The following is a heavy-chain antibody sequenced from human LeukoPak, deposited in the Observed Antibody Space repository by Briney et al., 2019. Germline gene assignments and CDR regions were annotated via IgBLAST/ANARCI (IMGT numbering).Heavy chain of an antibody. CDR2: IHTSGST. V-gene: IGHV4-61*02. Sequence: PSETLSLTCTVSGGSISSGSYYWSWIRQPAGKGLEYIGRIHTSGSTNYNPSLKSRVTISVDTSKNQFSLKLSSVTAADTAVYYCARRGVYYDSSGYHYYFDYWGQGTLVTVSS. D-gene: IGHD3-22*01. J-gene: IGHJ4*02. CDR1: GGSISSGSYY. CDR3: ARRGVYYDSSGYHYYFDY.